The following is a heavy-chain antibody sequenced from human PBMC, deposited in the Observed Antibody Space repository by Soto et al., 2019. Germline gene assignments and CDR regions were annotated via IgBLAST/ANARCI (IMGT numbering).Heavy chain of an antibody. Sequence: GGSLRLSCAASGFTVSSNYMSWVRQAPGKGLEWVSVIYSGGSTYYADSVKGRFTIPRDNSKNTLYLQMNSLRAEDTAVYYCARDTGYGFYYGMDVWGQGTTVTVSS. D-gene: IGHD5-18*01. CDR2: IYSGGST. J-gene: IGHJ6*02. V-gene: IGHV3-53*01. CDR3: ARDTGYGFYYGMDV. CDR1: GFTVSSNY.